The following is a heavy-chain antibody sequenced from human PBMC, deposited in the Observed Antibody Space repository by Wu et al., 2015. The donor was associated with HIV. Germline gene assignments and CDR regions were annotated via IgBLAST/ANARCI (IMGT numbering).Heavy chain of an antibody. CDR2: IIPIFGTA. D-gene: IGHD3-22*01. J-gene: IGHJ6*03. V-gene: IGHV1-69*12. CDR1: GGTFSSYA. Sequence: QVQLVQSGAEVKKPGSSVKVSCKASGGTFSSYAISWVRQAPGQGLEWMGGIIPIFGTANYAQKFQGRVTITADESTSTAYMELSSLRSEDTAVYYCARDYRDSSGYWTPFPPPYYYYYMDVVGTKGPRSPSP. CDR3: ARDYRDSSGYWTPFPPPYYYYYMDV.